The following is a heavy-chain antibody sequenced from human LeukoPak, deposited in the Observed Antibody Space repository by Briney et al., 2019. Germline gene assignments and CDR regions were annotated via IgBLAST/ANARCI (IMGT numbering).Heavy chain of an antibody. CDR2: INDNGGST. CDR3: VKVEGSTGVNYYFDY. J-gene: IGHJ4*02. D-gene: IGHD1-7*01. V-gene: IGHV3-64D*06. Sequence: GGSLRLSCAASGFTFSSHAMHWVRQAPGKGLEYVSVINDNGGSTYYADSVKGRFTISRDNSKNTLYLQMSSLRAEDTAIYYCVKVEGSTGVNYYFDYWGQGTLVTVSS. CDR1: GFTFSSHA.